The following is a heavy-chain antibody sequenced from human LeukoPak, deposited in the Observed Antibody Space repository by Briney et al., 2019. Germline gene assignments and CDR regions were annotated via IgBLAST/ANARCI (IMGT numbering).Heavy chain of an antibody. CDR3: ARGYYGAVTFDY. V-gene: IGHV4-59*12. CDR1: GGSISNFY. J-gene: IGHJ4*02. CDR2: IYHNGST. Sequence: PSETLSLTCTVSGGSISNFYWSWIRQPPGKGLEWIGYIYHNGSTSYNLSLKSRVTVSVDTSKNQFSLKLTSVTAADTAVYYCARGYYGAVTFDYWGQGTLVTVSS. D-gene: IGHD3-3*01.